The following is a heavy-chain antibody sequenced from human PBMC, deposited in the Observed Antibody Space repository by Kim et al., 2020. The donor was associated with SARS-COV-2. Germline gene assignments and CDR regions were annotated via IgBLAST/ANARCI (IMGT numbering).Heavy chain of an antibody. CDR2: ISSSSGDT. CDR1: GFTFSDYY. D-gene: IGHD3-10*01. V-gene: IGHV3-11*05. CDR3: ARDGGSGSYYKTD. Sequence: GGSLRLSCAASGFTFSDYYMSWIRQAPGKGLEWVSYISSSSGDTNYADSVRGRFAISRDNPKNSLYLEMNSLRAEDTAMYYCARDGGSGSYYKTDWGQGT. J-gene: IGHJ4*02.